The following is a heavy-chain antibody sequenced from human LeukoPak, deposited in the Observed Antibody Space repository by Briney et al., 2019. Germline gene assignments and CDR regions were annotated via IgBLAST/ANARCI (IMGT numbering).Heavy chain of an antibody. CDR1: GFTFSSYA. D-gene: IGHD6-13*01. V-gene: IGHV3-23*01. CDR2: ITGSSGYT. J-gene: IGHJ4*02. CDR3: AKRLSSWYYTDD. Sequence: TGGSLRLSCAASGFTFSSYAMSRVRQAPGKGLEWVSSITGSSGYTYYADSVKGRFTISRDNSKNTLYLQMNSLRAEDTAIYYCAKRLSSWYYTDDWGQGTLVTVSS.